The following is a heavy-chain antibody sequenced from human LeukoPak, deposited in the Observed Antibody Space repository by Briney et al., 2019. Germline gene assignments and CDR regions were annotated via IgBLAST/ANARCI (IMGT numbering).Heavy chain of an antibody. CDR3: ARDDALRGASDY. V-gene: IGHV4-59*01. Sequence: SETLSLTCTVSGGSISDYYWSWIRQPPGKGLEWIGYFSNSGNTYYNPSLKSRVTISVDTSKNQFSLKLSSVIAADTAVYYCARDDALRGASDYWGQGTLVTVSS. J-gene: IGHJ4*02. CDR1: GGSISDYY. D-gene: IGHD3-10*01. CDR2: FSNSGNT.